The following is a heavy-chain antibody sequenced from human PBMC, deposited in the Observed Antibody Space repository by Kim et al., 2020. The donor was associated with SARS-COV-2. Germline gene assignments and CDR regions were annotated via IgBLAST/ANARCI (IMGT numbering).Heavy chain of an antibody. Sequence: YSPSFQGHVTISADKSISTAYLQWSSLKASDTAMYYCARRLAAAGIDEDYWGQGTLVTVSS. V-gene: IGHV5-10-1*01. J-gene: IGHJ4*02. CDR3: ARRLAAAGIDEDY. D-gene: IGHD6-13*01.